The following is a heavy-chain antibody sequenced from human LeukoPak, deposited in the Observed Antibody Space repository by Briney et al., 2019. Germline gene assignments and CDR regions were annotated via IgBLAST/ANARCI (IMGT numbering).Heavy chain of an antibody. CDR2: INPNSGGT. Sequence: ASVKVSCKASGYTFTGYYMHWARQAPGQGLEWMGWINPNSGGTNYAQKFQGRVTMTRDTSISTAYMELSRLRSDDTAVYYCARVETYYYDSSGYKHWGQGTLVTVSS. J-gene: IGHJ4*02. CDR3: ARVETYYYDSSGYKH. V-gene: IGHV1-2*02. CDR1: GYTFTGYY. D-gene: IGHD3-22*01.